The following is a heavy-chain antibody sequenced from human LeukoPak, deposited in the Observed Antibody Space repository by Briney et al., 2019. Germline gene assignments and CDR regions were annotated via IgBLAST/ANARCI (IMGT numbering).Heavy chain of an antibody. J-gene: IGHJ4*02. V-gene: IGHV3-23*01. CDR1: GSTFSSYA. D-gene: IGHD5-12*01. CDR2: ISGSGGST. Sequence: GGSLRLSCAASGSTFSSYAMSWVRQAPGKGLEWVSAISGSGGSTYYADSVKGRFTISRDNSKNTLYLQMNSLRAEDTAVYYCAKDLYSGYDSMGFDYWGQGTLVTVSS. CDR3: AKDLYSGYDSMGFDY.